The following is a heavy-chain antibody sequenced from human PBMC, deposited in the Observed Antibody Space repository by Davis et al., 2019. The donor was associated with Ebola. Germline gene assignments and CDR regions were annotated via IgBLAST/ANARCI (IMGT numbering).Heavy chain of an antibody. V-gene: IGHV3-21*01. D-gene: IGHD3-22*01. Sequence: PGGSLRLSCAASGFTFSTYSMNWVRQAPGKGLEWVSSISSDSYFIYYADSLKGRFTISRDNAKNSLYLQMNSLRPEDTAVYHCARGGYYDSSGYSHEAFDIWGQGTMVTVSS. CDR3: ARGGYYDSSGYSHEAFDI. CDR1: GFTFSTYS. CDR2: ISSDSYFI. J-gene: IGHJ3*02.